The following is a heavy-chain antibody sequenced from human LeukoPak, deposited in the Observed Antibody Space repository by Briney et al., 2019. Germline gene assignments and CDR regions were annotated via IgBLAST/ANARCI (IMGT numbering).Heavy chain of an antibody. CDR2: IIPIFGTA. V-gene: IGHV1-69*13. J-gene: IGHJ6*03. CDR1: GGTFSSYA. Sequence: SVKVSCKASGGTFSSYAISWVRQAPGQGLEWMGGIIPIFGTANYAQKFQGRVTITADESTSTAYMELSSLRSEDTAVFYCAANDYGGSHYYYYYYMDVWGKGTTVTVSS. CDR3: AANDYGGSHYYYYYYMDV. D-gene: IGHD4-23*01.